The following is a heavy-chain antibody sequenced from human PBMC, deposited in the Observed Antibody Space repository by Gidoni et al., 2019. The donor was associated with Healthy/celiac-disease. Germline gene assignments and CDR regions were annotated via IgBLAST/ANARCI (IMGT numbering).Heavy chain of an antibody. CDR3: ARETVMITFGGVISAGWFDP. CDR2: MNPNSGNT. CDR1: GYTFTSYD. V-gene: IGHV1-8*01. D-gene: IGHD3-16*02. Sequence: QVQLVQSGAEVKKPGASVKVSCKASGYTFTSYDINWGRQATGQGLEWMGWMNPNSGNTGYAQKFQGRVTMTRNTAISTAYMELSSLRSEDTAVYYCARETVMITFGGVISAGWFDPWGQGTLVTVSS. J-gene: IGHJ5*02.